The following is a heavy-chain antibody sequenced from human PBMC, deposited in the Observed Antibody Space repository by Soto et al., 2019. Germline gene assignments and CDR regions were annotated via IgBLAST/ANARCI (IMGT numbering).Heavy chain of an antibody. D-gene: IGHD3-10*01. CDR1: GFTLSTYW. CDR3: GTDQWGGAFDI. J-gene: IGHJ3*02. V-gene: IGHV3-7*01. Sequence: PGGSLKLSCVASGFTLSTYWMAWVRQTPGKGLEFVANIRPAGNEINYVDSVKGRFTISRDNAKNSLFLQMNSLRHDDTAVYYCGTDQWGGAFDIGRKGTTVTVSS. CDR2: IRPAGNEI.